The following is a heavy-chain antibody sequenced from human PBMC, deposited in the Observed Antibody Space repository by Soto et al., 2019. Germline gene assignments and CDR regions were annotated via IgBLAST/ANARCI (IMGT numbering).Heavy chain of an antibody. CDR3: ARKEGDDYYYYAMDV. CDR1: GGTFSRHA. J-gene: IGHJ6*02. CDR2: IIPIFGTA. V-gene: IGHV1-69*01. D-gene: IGHD3-16*01. Sequence: QVQLVQSGAEVRKPGSSVKVSCKASGGTFSRHAISWVRQAPGQGLEWMGGIIPIFGTANHAQKFQGRVTIIADESTSTVYMELSSLRSEDTAMYYCARKEGDDYYYYAMDVWGQGTTVTVSS.